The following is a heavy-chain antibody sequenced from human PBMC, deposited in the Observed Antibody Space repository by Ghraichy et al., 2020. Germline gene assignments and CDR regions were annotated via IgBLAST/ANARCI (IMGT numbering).Heavy chain of an antibody. CDR3: ASGQIGDPSPLGQ. V-gene: IGHV3-48*04. J-gene: IGHJ4*02. CDR2: ISNGGITT. Sequence: GGSLRLSCAASGFIFSDYSMNWVRQGPGKGLEWIAFISNGGITTYYADSVRRRFTVSRDNAKNSLYLHMGSLRAEDTAIYFCASGQIGDPSPLGQWGQGILVTVSS. D-gene: IGHD2-21*02. CDR1: GFIFSDYS.